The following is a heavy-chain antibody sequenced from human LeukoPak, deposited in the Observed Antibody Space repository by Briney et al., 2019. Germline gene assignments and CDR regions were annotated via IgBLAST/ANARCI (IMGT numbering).Heavy chain of an antibody. CDR2: INTNTGNP. D-gene: IGHD2-2*01. CDR3: AREGGDIVVGTLDY. V-gene: IGHV7-4-1*02. Sequence: ASVKVSCKASGYTFTGYYMHWVRQAPGQGLEWMGWINTNTGNPTYAQGFTGRFVFSLDTSVSTAYLQISSLKAEDTAVYYCAREGGDIVVGTLDYWGQGTLVPVSS. J-gene: IGHJ4*02. CDR1: GYTFTGYY.